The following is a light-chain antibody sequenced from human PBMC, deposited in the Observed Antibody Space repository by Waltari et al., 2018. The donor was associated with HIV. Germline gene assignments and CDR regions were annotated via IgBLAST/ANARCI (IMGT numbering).Light chain of an antibody. CDR2: TND. CDR3: AVWDDSLNGV. CDR1: FGGNT. V-gene: IGLV1-44*01. Sequence: SVLTQPPSASGTPGQGVTISCSGSFGGNTVTWYQQLPGTAPKLLMYTNDRRASGVPDRFSGSKSDTSASLAISGLQSEDEADYYCAVWDDSLNGVFGGGTRLTVL. J-gene: IGLJ3*02.